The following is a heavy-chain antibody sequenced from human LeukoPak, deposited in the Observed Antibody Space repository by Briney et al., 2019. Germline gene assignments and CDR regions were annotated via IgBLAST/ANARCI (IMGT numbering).Heavy chain of an antibody. J-gene: IGHJ5*02. CDR1: GYTFTSYY. CDR2: INPSGGST. CDR3: ASNPYCSSTSCYAGAWFDP. D-gene: IGHD2-2*01. V-gene: IGHV1-46*01. Sequence: GASVKVSCKASGYTFTSYYMHWVRQAPGQGLEWMGIINPSGGSTSYAQKFQGRVTMTRDMSTSTVYMELSSLRSEDTAVYYCASNPYCSSTSCYAGAWFDPWGQGTLVTVSS.